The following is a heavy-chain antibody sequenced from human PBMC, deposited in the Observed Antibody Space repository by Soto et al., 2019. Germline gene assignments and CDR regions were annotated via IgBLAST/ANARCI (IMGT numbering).Heavy chain of an antibody. J-gene: IGHJ4*02. CDR1: GGSISSGGYY. CDR3: ARAWGGYFDY. V-gene: IGHV4-31*03. D-gene: IGHD3-16*01. Sequence: QVQLQESGPGLVKPSQTLSLTCTVSGGSISSGGYYWSWIRQHPGKGLEWIGYIYYSRSTYYNPSLNSRVTISVDTSMIQFSLTLSSVTAAYTAVYYCARAWGGYFDYWGQGTLVTVSS. CDR2: IYYSRST.